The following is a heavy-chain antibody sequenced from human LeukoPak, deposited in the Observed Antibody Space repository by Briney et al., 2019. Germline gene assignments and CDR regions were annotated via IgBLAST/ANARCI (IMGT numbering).Heavy chain of an antibody. D-gene: IGHD1-26*01. CDR1: GFTFSSYA. CDR3: ASAPRVGLVFDI. V-gene: IGHV3-11*04. Sequence: PGGSLRLSCAASGFTFSSYAMSWIRQAPGKGLEWVSYISSSGSTRHYADSVKGRFTISRDNAKNSLYLQMNSLRAEDTAVYYCASAPRVGLVFDIWGQGTMVTVSS. J-gene: IGHJ3*02. CDR2: ISSSGSTR.